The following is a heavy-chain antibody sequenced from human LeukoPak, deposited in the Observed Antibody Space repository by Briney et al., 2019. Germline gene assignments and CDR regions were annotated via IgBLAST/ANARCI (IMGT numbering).Heavy chain of an antibody. J-gene: IGHJ4*02. V-gene: IGHV4-4*02. D-gene: IGHD3-10*01. CDR1: GGSISSNNR. CDR3: ARYGSGSYIDY. Sequence: PSETLSLTCAVSGGSISSNNRWSWVRQPPGKGLEWIGEIYHSGSTNYNPSLKSRVTISVDKSKNQFSLELTSVTAADTAVYYCARYGSGSYIDYWGQGTLVTVSS. CDR2: IYHSGST.